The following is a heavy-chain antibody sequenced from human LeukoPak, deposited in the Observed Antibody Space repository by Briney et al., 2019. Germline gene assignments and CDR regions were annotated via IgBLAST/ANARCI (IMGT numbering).Heavy chain of an antibody. CDR3: AKEPYCGGDCCGYFDY. CDR1: GFTFSIYS. J-gene: IGHJ4*02. V-gene: IGHV3-23*01. D-gene: IGHD2-21*02. CDR2: ISGSGGST. Sequence: GGSLRLSCAASGFTFSIYSMNWVRQAPGKGLEWVSAISGSGGSTYYADSVKGRFTISRDNSKNTLYLQMNSLRAEDTAVYYCAKEPYCGGDCCGYFDYWGQGTLVTVSS.